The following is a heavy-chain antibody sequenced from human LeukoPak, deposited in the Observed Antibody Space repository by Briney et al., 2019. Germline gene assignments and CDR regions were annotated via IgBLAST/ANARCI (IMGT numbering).Heavy chain of an antibody. CDR2: IGSSSSYI. J-gene: IGHJ4*02. CDR1: GFTFSSYS. V-gene: IGHV3-21*01. Sequence: KPGGSLRLSCAASGFTFSSYSMNWVRQAPGKGLEWVSSIGSSSSYIYYADSVKGRFTISRDNAKNSLYLQMNSLRAEDTAVYYCARGKQLERIDYWGQGTLVTVSS. CDR3: ARGKQLERIDY. D-gene: IGHD6-13*01.